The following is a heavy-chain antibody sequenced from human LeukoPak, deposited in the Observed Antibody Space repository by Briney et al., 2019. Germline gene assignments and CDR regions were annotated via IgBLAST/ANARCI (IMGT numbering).Heavy chain of an antibody. CDR1: GFAFPNSP. D-gene: IGHD6-19*01. J-gene: IGHJ3*02. CDR3: AAEGVAGTGGYDAFDI. CDR2: IVVGSGYT. V-gene: IGHV1-58*02. Sequence: ASVTVSCKATGFAFPNSPMQWVRPARGQRLEWVGWIVVGSGYTNYAHKFQERVTLTRDMSTSTAYMELSSLRSEDTAVYYCAAEGVAGTGGYDAFDIWGQGTMVTVSS.